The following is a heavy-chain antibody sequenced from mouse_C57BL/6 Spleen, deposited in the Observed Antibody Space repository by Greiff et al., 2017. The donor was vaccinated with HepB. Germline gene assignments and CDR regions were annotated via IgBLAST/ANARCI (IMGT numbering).Heavy chain of an antibody. V-gene: IGHV1-76*01. Sequence: QVHVKQSGAELVRPGASVKLSCKASGYTFTDYYINWVKQRPGQGLEWIARIYPGSGNTYYNEKFKGKATLTAEKSSSTAYMQLSSLTSEDSAVYFCARSGATVVPFDYWGQGTTLTVSS. D-gene: IGHD1-1*01. CDR2: IYPGSGNT. J-gene: IGHJ2*01. CDR3: ARSGATVVPFDY. CDR1: GYTFTDYY.